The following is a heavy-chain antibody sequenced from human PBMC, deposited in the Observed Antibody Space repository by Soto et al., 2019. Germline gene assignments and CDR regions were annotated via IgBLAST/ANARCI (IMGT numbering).Heavy chain of an antibody. CDR3: ASSYVDTAMVFDY. D-gene: IGHD5-18*01. CDR2: IYYSGST. V-gene: IGHV4-59*01. J-gene: IGHJ4*02. Sequence: SETLSLTCTVSGGSISSYYWSWIRQPPGKGLEWIGYIYYSGSTNYNPSLKSRVTISVDTSKNQFSLKLSSVTAADTAVYYRASSYVDTAMVFDYWGQGTLVTVSS. CDR1: GGSISSYY.